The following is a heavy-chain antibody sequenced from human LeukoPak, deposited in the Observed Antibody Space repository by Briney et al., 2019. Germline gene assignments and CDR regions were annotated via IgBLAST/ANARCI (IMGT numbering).Heavy chain of an antibody. CDR2: IYSDGST. CDR1: GGSISSSSYY. J-gene: IGHJ4*02. V-gene: IGHV3-66*01. CDR3: ARDWSMATSSFDY. Sequence: ETLSLTCTVSGGSISSSSYYWGWIRQAPGKGLEWVSVIYSDGSTYYADSVKGRFTISRDNSKNTLYLQMNSLRAEDTAVYYCARDWSMATSSFDYWGQGTLVTVSS. D-gene: IGHD5-12*01.